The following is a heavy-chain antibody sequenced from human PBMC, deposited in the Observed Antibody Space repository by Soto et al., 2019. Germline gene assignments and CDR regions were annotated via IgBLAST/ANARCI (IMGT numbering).Heavy chain of an antibody. D-gene: IGHD4-17*01. V-gene: IGHV1-18*01. Sequence: VQMEQSGAEVVNPGASVKVSCKASGYVFSNYGISWVRQAPGQGLEWMGWVSHNINTNYAQKFQGRVTMTTDASTSTAHMELRSLSSDDTAVYYCVRDGGTMTIFFDFWGQGTQVIVSS. CDR1: GYVFSNYG. CDR3: VRDGGTMTIFFDF. CDR2: VSHNINT. J-gene: IGHJ4*02.